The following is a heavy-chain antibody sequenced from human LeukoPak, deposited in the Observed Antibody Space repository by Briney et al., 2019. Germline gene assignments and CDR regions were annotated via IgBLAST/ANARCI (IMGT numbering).Heavy chain of an antibody. Sequence: AGGSLRLSCAASGFTFDNYRMSWVRQAPGKGLEWVSTVNADGGNTYYADSVKGRFTISRDNSKSTLILQMNSLRVEDTALYYCTKRVKYGGTWDHFADWGQGTLVPVSS. V-gene: IGHV3-23*01. J-gene: IGHJ4*02. CDR1: GFTFDNYR. CDR2: VNADGGNT. D-gene: IGHD1-26*01. CDR3: TKRVKYGGTWDHFAD.